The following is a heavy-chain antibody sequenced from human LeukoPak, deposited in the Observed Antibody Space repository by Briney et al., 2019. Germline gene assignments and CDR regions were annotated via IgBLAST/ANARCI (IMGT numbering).Heavy chain of an antibody. J-gene: IGHJ4*02. CDR1: GFSFSTYW. CDR3: AKDLLEYSSSWYLNY. CDR2: IWYDGSNK. Sequence: GGSLRLSCVASGFSFSTYWMSWVRQAPGKGLEWVAVIWYDGSNKYYAVSVKGRFTISRDNSKNTLYLQMNSLRAEDTAVYYCAKDLLEYSSSWYLNYWGQGTLVTVSS. D-gene: IGHD6-13*01. V-gene: IGHV3-33*06.